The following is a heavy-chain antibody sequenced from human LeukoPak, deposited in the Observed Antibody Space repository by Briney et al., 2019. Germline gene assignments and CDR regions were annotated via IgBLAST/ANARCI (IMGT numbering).Heavy chain of an antibody. CDR2: FDPEDGET. V-gene: IGHV1-24*01. CDR3: ATVAGYSSSRTKYWFDP. Sequence: ASVKVSCKVSGYTLTELSMHWVRQAPGNGLEWMGGFDPEDGETIYAQKFQGRVTMTEDTSTDTAYMELSSLRSEDTAVYYCATVAGYSSSRTKYWFDPWGQGTLVTVSS. J-gene: IGHJ5*02. D-gene: IGHD6-13*01. CDR1: GYTLTELS.